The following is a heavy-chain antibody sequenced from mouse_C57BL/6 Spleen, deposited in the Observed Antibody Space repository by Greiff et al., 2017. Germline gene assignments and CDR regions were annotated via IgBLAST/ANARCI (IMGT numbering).Heavy chain of an antibody. Sequence: VQLQQPGAELVRPGTSVTLSCTASGYTFTSYWMHWVKQRPGQGLVWIGVIDPSDSYTNYNQKFKGKATLTVDTSSSTAYMQLSSLTSEDSAVYYCARREGYSNFFAYWGQGTLVTVSA. CDR1: GYTFTSYW. V-gene: IGHV1-59*01. CDR2: IDPSDSYT. D-gene: IGHD2-5*01. J-gene: IGHJ3*01. CDR3: ARREGYSNFFAY.